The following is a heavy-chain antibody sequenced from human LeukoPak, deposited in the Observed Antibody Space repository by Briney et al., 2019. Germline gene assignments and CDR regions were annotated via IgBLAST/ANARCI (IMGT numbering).Heavy chain of an antibody. CDR1: GFTFSRVA. Sequence: PGGSLRLSCAASGFTFSRVAMSWVRQAPGKGLEWDSAISDSGSSTYYPDSAKGRFTISRDKPKNTVSLQMNSLSAEDTAVYYCAKALAVYCDSTSCQHYFDYWGQGTLVTVSS. V-gene: IGHV3-23*01. D-gene: IGHD2-2*01. CDR2: ISDSGSST. CDR3: AKALAVYCDSTSCQHYFDY. J-gene: IGHJ4*02.